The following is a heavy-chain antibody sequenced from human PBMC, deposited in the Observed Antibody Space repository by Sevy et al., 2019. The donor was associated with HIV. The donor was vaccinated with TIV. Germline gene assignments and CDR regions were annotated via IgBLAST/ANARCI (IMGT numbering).Heavy chain of an antibody. CDR1: GFTFSSYA. CDR3: ARDGGVVVAADYFDY. V-gene: IGHV3-30-3*01. CDR2: ISYDGSNK. J-gene: IGHJ4*02. Sequence: GFLRLSCAASGFTFSSYAMHWVRQAPGKGLEWVAVISYDGSNKYYADSVKGRFTISRDNSKNTLYLQMNSLRAEDTAVYYCARDGGVVVAADYFDYWGQGTLVTVSS. D-gene: IGHD2-15*01.